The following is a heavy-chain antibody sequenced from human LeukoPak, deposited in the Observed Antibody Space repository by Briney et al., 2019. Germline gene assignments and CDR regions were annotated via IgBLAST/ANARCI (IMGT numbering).Heavy chain of an antibody. CDR1: GYTFTAYY. V-gene: IGHV1-2*02. CDR2: INPNSGGT. D-gene: IGHD3-22*01. J-gene: IGHJ4*02. CDR3: ARDRYDYDSSGYRY. Sequence: ASVKVSCKASGYTFTAYYIHWVRQAPGQGLEWMGWINPNSGGTKYAQKFQGRVTMTRDTSISTAYMELSRLRSDDTAVYYCARDRYDYDSSGYRYWGQGTLVTVSS.